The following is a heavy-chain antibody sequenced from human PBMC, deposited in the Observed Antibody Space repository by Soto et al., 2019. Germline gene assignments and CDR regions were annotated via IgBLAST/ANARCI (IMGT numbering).Heavy chain of an antibody. V-gene: IGHV3-23*01. CDR3: AKDYYYDSSGYYYLGWYY. J-gene: IGHJ4*02. CDR1: GFTFSSYA. Sequence: GGSLRLSCAASGFTFSSYAMSWVRQAPGKGLEWVSAISGSGGSTYYADSVKGRFTISRDNSKNTLYLQMNSLRAEDTAVYYCAKDYYYDSSGYYYLGWYYWGQGTLVTVSS. D-gene: IGHD3-22*01. CDR2: ISGSGGST.